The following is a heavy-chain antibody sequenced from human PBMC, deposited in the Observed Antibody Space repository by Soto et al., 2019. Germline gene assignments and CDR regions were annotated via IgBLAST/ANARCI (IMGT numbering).Heavy chain of an antibody. CDR2: ISGSGGST. D-gene: IGHD6-6*01. CDR1: GFTFSSYA. V-gene: IGHV3-23*01. Sequence: PGGSLRRSCTASGFTFSSYAMSWVHQAPGKGLEWVSAISGSGGSTYYADSVKGRFTISRDNSNNTLYLQMNSLRAEDTAVYYCAKDLMYSSSIFDYYGMDVWGQGTRVTVSS. J-gene: IGHJ6*02. CDR3: AKDLMYSSSIFDYYGMDV.